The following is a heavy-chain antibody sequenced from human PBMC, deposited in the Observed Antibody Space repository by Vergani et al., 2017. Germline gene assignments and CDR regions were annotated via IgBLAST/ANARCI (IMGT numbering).Heavy chain of an antibody. CDR1: GYTFTSYG. D-gene: IGHD5-18*01. V-gene: IGHV1-18*01. CDR3: ARDLRQPSGLGYSYGYVDY. J-gene: IGHJ4*02. Sequence: QVQLVQSGAEVKKPGAPVKVSCKASGYTFTSYGISWVRQAPGQGLEWMGWISAYNGNTNYAQKLQGRVTMTTDTSPSTAYMELRSLRSDDTAVYYCARDLRQPSGLGYSYGYVDYWGQGTLVTVSS. CDR2: ISAYNGNT.